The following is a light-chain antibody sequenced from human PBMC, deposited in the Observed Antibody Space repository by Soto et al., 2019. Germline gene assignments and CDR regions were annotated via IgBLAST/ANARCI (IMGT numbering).Light chain of an antibody. CDR2: EVT. Sequence: VLTQPASVSGSPGQSITISCTGTSSDVGGYNYVSWYQQHPGKAPKLMIYEVTNRPSGVSNRFSGSKSGNTASLTISGLQAEDEADYYCSSYTSRSTLVFGTGTKVTV. CDR3: SSYTSRSTLV. J-gene: IGLJ1*01. CDR1: SSDVGGYNY. V-gene: IGLV2-14*01.